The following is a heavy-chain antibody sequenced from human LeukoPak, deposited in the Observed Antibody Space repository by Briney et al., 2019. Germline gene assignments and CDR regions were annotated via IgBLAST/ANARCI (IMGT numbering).Heavy chain of an antibody. CDR2: IIPIFGTA. CDR3: AREVGDKAFDY. D-gene: IGHD1-26*01. V-gene: IGHV1-69*05. J-gene: IGHJ4*02. CDR1: GGTFSSYA. Sequence: SVKDSCKASGGTFSSYAISWVRQAPGQGLEWMGRIIPIFGTANYAQKFQGRVTITTDESTSTAYMELSSLRAEDTAVYYCAREVGDKAFDYWGQGTLVTVSS.